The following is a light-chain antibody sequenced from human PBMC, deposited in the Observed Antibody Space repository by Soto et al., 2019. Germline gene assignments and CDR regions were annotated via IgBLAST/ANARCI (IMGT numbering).Light chain of an antibody. Sequence: QSVLTQPTSASGTPGQRVTISCSRGGFNIGTNNVNWYQQHPGTAPKLLIYSNNQRPSGVPDRFSGSKSGTSASLAISGLLSEDEADYYCAAWDDSLNTYVFGIGTKVTAL. CDR2: SNN. CDR3: AAWDDSLNTYV. V-gene: IGLV1-44*01. CDR1: GFNIGTNN. J-gene: IGLJ1*01.